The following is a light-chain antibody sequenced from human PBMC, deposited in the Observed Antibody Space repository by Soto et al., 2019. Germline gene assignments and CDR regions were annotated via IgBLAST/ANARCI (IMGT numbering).Light chain of an antibody. CDR2: GHN. CDR3: QSYDNSLTGSWV. CDR1: TTNIGAGYE. Sequence: QLVLTQPPSVSGAPGQRVTISCTGSTTNIGAGYEVHWYQQRPGTAPKLLVSGHNIRPSGVPDRFSGSKSGTSASLAISGLQAEDEADYYCQSYDNSLTGSWVFGGGTKLTVL. J-gene: IGLJ3*02. V-gene: IGLV1-40*01.